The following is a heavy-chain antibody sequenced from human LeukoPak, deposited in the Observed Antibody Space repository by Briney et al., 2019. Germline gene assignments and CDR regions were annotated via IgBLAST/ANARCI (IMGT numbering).Heavy chain of an antibody. CDR2: ISAYNGNT. D-gene: IGHD6-6*01. J-gene: IGHJ6*03. Sequence: ASVKVSCKASGYTFTSYGISWVRQAPGQGLEWMGWISAYNGNTNYAQKLQGRVTMTTDTSTSTAYMELRSLRSDDTAVYYCARVEYSSSPGVPGYYYYYMDVWGKGTTVTVSS. CDR1: GYTFTSYG. V-gene: IGHV1-18*01. CDR3: ARVEYSSSPGVPGYYYYYMDV.